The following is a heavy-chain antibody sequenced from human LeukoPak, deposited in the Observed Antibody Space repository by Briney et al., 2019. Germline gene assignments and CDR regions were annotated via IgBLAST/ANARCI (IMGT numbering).Heavy chain of an antibody. Sequence: PGGSLRLSCTASGFTFEDYGMSGVRQAPGKGLEWVSGINWSGRSTGYADSVKGQFTISRDNAKNSLYLQMHSLRAEDTAFYYCARALYTNSWYYFEYWGQGILVSVPS. CDR3: ARALYTNSWYYFEY. V-gene: IGHV3-20*04. D-gene: IGHD6-13*01. J-gene: IGHJ4*02. CDR1: GFTFEDYG. CDR2: INWSGRST.